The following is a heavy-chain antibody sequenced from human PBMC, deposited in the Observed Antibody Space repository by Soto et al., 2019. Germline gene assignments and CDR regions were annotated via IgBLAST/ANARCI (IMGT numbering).Heavy chain of an antibody. CDR3: ARDFSMVRGVIDRFDP. CDR1: GFTFSSYG. D-gene: IGHD3-10*01. Sequence: QVQLVESGGGVVQPGRSLRLSCAASGFTFSSYGMHWVRQAPGKGLEWVAVIWYDGSNKYYADSVKGRFAISRDNSKNTLYLQMNSLRADDTAVYYCARDFSMVRGVIDRFDPWGQGTLVTVSS. J-gene: IGHJ5*02. V-gene: IGHV3-33*01. CDR2: IWYDGSNK.